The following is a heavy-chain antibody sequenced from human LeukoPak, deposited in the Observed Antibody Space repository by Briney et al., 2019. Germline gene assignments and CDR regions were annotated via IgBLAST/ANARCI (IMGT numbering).Heavy chain of an antibody. J-gene: IGHJ4*02. D-gene: IGHD4-23*01. CDR3: ARDYGGSSPFDY. V-gene: IGHV3-21*01. Sequence: GGSLRLSCAASGFTFSSYSMNWVRQAPGKGLEWVSSISSSGSDIYYADSVKGRFTISRDNAKNSLYLHMNSLRAEDTAVYYCARDYGGSSPFDYWGQGTLVTVSS. CDR1: GFTFSSYS. CDR2: ISSSGSDI.